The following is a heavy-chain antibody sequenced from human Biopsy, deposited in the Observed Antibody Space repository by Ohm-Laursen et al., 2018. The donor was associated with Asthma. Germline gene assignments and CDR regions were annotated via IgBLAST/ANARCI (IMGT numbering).Heavy chain of an antibody. CDR2: ISYDGSNK. D-gene: IGHD5-24*01. CDR1: GFTFSSYA. J-gene: IGHJ4*02. CDR3: ARDMNRDGWYFDY. Sequence: SLRLSCSASGFTFSSYAMHWVRQAPGKGLEWVAVISYDGSNKYYADSVKGRFTISRDNSKNTLYLQMNSLRGDDTAAYYCARDMNRDGWYFDYWGQGTLVTVSS. V-gene: IGHV3-30-3*01.